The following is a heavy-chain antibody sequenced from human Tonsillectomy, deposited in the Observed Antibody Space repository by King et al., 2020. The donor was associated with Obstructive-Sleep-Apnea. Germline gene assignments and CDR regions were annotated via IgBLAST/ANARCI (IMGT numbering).Heavy chain of an antibody. CDR2: ISGSGRTT. CDR1: GFTFSSYA. Sequence: VQLVESGGGLVQPGGSLRLSCAASGFTFSSYAMSWVRQAPGKGLEWVSAISGSGRTTYYADYVRGRFTLSRDNSKNTLYLQMNSLRAEDTAVYYCAKGTSSWYYFDYWGQGTLVTVSS. CDR3: AKGTSSWYYFDY. J-gene: IGHJ4*02. V-gene: IGHV3-23*04. D-gene: IGHD6-13*01.